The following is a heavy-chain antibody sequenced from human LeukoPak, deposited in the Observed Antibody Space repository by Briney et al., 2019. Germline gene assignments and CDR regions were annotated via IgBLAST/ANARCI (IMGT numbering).Heavy chain of an antibody. CDR1: GVSITLYY. V-gene: IGHV4-59*01. CDR2: ISTSRS. D-gene: IGHD3-9*01. Sequence: PSETLSLTCTVSGVSITLYYWTWIRQSPKKGLEWIGDISTSRSNYNPSLSSRLTISTDTSKNHFSLRLTSVSAADTAVYYCARGNYDILSDYSLYSPRGGFDHWGQGTLVRVSS. CDR3: ARGNYDILSDYSLYSPRGGFDH. J-gene: IGHJ4*02.